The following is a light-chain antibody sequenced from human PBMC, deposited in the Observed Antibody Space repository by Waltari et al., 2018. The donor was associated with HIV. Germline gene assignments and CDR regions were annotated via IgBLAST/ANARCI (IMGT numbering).Light chain of an antibody. CDR2: SNN. V-gene: IGLV1-44*01. CDR1: SSNIGSNT. CDR3: AAWDDSLNGLWV. Sequence: QSVLTQPPSASGTPGQRVTISCSGSSSNIGSNTVNWYQHLPGTAPKLFIYSNNQPPSGVPDRFSGSKSGTSASLAISGLQSEDEADYYCAAWDDSLNGLWVCGGGTKLTVL. J-gene: IGLJ3*02.